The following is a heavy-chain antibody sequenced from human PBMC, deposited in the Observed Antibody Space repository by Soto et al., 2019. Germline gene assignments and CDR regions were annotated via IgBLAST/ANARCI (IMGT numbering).Heavy chain of an antibody. CDR3: ARWTMVTYFDS. V-gene: IGHV4-59*11. CDR1: GDPIDSHY. Sequence: QVQLQESGPGLLKPSETLSLTCTVSGDPIDSHYWGWIRQPPGKGLEWIGYVYYSGGANYNPSLKXRVTISVXSAKSQFSLNLSSVTAADTAVYYCARWTMVTYFDSWGQGTLVTVSS. D-gene: IGHD4-17*01. J-gene: IGHJ4*02. CDR2: VYYSGGA.